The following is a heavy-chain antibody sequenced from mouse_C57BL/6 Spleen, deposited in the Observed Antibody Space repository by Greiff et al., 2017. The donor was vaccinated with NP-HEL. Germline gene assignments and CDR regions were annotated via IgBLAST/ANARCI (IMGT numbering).Heavy chain of an antibody. V-gene: IGHV5-4*03. D-gene: IGHD1-1*01. J-gene: IGHJ1*03. CDR1: GFTFSSYA. CDR2: ISDGGSYT. Sequence: EVMLVESGGGLVKPGGSLKLSCAASGFTFSSYAMSWVRQTPEKRLEWVATISDGGSYTYYPDNVKGRFTISRDNAKNNLYLQMSHLKSEDTARYYCAMDYYGSSHRYFDVWGTGTTVTVSS. CDR3: AMDYYGSSHRYFDV.